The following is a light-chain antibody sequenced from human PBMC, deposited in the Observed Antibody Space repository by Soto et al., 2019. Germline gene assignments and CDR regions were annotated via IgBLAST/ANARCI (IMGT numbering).Light chain of an antibody. Sequence: DIQMTQSPSSVSASVGDRVTITCRASQAISTWLAWYQQNPGKAPKLLIYSASNLQSGVPSRFSGSGSGTDFTLTFSSLQPEDFATYYCQQANSFPRTFGQGTKVEIK. V-gene: IGKV1D-12*01. CDR1: QAISTW. J-gene: IGKJ1*01. CDR2: SAS. CDR3: QQANSFPRT.